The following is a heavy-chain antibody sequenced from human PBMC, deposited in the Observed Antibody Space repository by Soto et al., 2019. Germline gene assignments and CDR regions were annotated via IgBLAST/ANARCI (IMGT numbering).Heavy chain of an antibody. CDR2: IWNDGSNK. D-gene: IGHD1-26*01. CDR3: VRDPNSGSYHDY. Sequence: GGSLRLSCAASGFIFSSHGMHWVRQAPGKGLEWVAVIWNDGSNKYYADSVKGRFTISRDNSKNTLYMQMNNLRAEDTAVYHCVRDPNSGSYHDYWGQGTLVTVSS. CDR1: GFIFSSHG. V-gene: IGHV3-33*01. J-gene: IGHJ4*02.